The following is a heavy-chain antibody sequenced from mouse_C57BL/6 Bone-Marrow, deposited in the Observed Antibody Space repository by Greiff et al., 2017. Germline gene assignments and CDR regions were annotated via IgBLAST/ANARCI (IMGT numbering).Heavy chain of an antibody. J-gene: IGHJ2*01. Sequence: QVQLQQSGPELARPWASVKISCQAFYTFSRRVHFAMRDTNYWMQWVKQRPGQGLGWIGAIYHGNGDNSYNQKFKGKATLTADKSSSTAYIQLSSLTSEDSSVYYCVLISTVVGDYWGQGTTLTVSS. CDR1: YTFSRRVH. CDR3: SEDSSVYYCVLISTVVGDY. D-gene: IGHD1-1*01. V-gene: IGHV1-87*01. CDR2: GQGLGWIG.